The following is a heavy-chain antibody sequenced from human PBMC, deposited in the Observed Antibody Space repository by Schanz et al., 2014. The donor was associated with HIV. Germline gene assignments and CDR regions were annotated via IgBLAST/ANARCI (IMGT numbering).Heavy chain of an antibody. CDR2: IWYDGTKI. CDR3: AREYYSRNWNWFDP. J-gene: IGHJ5*02. V-gene: IGHV3-33*01. D-gene: IGHD6-13*01. Sequence: QVQLVESGGGVVQPGKSLRLSCAVSGFTFRNFGMHWVRQAPGKGLEWVAVIWYDGTKIDYADSVKGRFTVSRDNSKNMLYLQMNSLRAEDTAVYYCAREYYSRNWNWFDPWGQGTLVTVS. CDR1: GFTFRNFG.